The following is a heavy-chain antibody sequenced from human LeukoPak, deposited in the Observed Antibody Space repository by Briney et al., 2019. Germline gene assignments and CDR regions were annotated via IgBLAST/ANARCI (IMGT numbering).Heavy chain of an antibody. CDR1: GFTFVDHA. V-gene: IGHV3-43*02. Sequence: GGSLRLSCAASGFTFVDHALHWVRQAPGKGLEWVSLITAYGDGTYYADSVKGRFTISRDNNKKSLFLQMDSLRPEDTAFYYCARDFWDSTGYYLDYWGQGTLVAVSS. CDR2: ITAYGDGT. CDR3: ARDFWDSTGYYLDY. J-gene: IGHJ4*02. D-gene: IGHD3-22*01.